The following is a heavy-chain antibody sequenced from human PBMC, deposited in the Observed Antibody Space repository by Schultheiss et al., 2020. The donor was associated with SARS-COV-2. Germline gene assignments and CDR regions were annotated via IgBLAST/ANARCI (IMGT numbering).Heavy chain of an antibody. CDR3: AKGHDYVWGSYRDGNWFDP. Sequence: SETLSLTCTVSGGSISSYYWSWIRQPPGKGLEWIGYIYYSGSTNYNPSLKSRVTISVDTSKNQFSLKLSSVAAEDTAVYYCAKGHDYVWGSYRDGNWFDPWGQGTLVTVSS. D-gene: IGHD3-16*02. CDR1: GGSISSYY. J-gene: IGHJ5*02. V-gene: IGHV4-59*01. CDR2: IYYSGST.